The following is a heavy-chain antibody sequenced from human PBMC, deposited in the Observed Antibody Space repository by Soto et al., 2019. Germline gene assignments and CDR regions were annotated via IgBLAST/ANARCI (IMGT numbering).Heavy chain of an antibody. CDR1: GYTFTSYY. CDR2: INPSGGST. J-gene: IGHJ4*02. CDR3: TMRVEMDY. V-gene: IGHV1-46*03. Sequence: QVQLVQSGAEVKKPGASVKVSCKASGYTFTSYYIHWVRQAPGQGLEWMGRINPSGGSTNYAQKFQGRVTMTRDTSTSTLYMDLMSLRTEDTAVYYCTMRVEMDYWGQGTRVTVSS. D-gene: IGHD1-1*01.